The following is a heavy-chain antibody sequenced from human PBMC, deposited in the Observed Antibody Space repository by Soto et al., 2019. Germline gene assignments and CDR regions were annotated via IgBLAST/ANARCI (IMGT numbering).Heavy chain of an antibody. CDR1: GFPFSDYG. CDR3: AKEGSPQGDRWDDY. J-gene: IGHJ4*02. V-gene: IGHV3-30*18. CDR2: ISHEGGTQ. D-gene: IGHD1-26*01. Sequence: GGSLRLSCAASGFPFSDYGIDLIRQAPGKGLEWVAVISHEGGTQYYADSVRGRFTVSRDNSKNILYLQMDSLRPEDTAVYFCAKEGSPQGDRWDDYWCQGPMVTVSS.